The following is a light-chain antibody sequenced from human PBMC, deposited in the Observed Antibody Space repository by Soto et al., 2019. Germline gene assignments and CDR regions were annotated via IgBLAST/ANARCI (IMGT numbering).Light chain of an antibody. CDR2: DDN. CDR1: SSNIGNNY. CDR3: GTWDSSVDVVV. V-gene: IGLV1-51*01. Sequence: QSVLAQPPSVSAAPGQKVTITCSGNSSNIGNNYVSWYQQFPGTAPNLLIYDDNKRPSGIPDRFSASNTGTSATLDITDLQPGDEADYYCGTWDSSVDVVVFGGGTKVTVL. J-gene: IGLJ2*01.